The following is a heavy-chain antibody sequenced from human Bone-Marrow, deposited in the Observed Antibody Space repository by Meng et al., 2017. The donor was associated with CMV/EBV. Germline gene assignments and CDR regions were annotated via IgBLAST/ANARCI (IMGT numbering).Heavy chain of an antibody. V-gene: IGHV1-18*01. CDR3: ARILSGWPNDAFDI. CDR1: GYTFTSYG. Sequence: ASAKVSCKASGYTFTSYGISWVRQAPGQGLEWMGWISAYNGNTNYAQKLQGRVTMTTDTSTSTAYMELRSLRSDDTAVYYCARILSGWPNDAFDIWGQGTMVTVSS. J-gene: IGHJ3*02. CDR2: ISAYNGNT. D-gene: IGHD6-19*01.